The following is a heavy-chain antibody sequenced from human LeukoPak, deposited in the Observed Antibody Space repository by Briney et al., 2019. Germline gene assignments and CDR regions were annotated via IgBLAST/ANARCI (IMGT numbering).Heavy chain of an antibody. D-gene: IGHD3-22*01. CDR2: ISGSGGST. CDR1: GFTFSSYA. V-gene: IGHV3-23*01. J-gene: IGHJ5*02. Sequence: GGSLRLSCAASGFTFSSYAMSWVRQAPGKGLEWVSAISGSGGSTCYADSVKGRFTISRDNAKNSLYLQMNSLRAEDTAVYYCAGFEWDYYDSSGYSAWFDPWGQGTLVTVSS. CDR3: AGFEWDYYDSSGYSAWFDP.